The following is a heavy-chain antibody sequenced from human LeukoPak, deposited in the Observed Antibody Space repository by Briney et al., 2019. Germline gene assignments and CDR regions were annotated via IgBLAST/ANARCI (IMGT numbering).Heavy chain of an antibody. D-gene: IGHD6-19*01. J-gene: IGHJ3*01. CDR2: INPHSGGT. CDR1: GYTFTAYY. V-gene: IGHV1-2*02. Sequence: ASVKVSCKASGYTFTAYYLHWVRQAPGQGLEWVGWINPHSGGTNHAEHFQGRVTMTRNTSISTAYMELSRMRSDDTAVYYCATKTIPGITVAGTAFDVWGQGTLVTVSS. CDR3: ATKTIPGITVAGTAFDV.